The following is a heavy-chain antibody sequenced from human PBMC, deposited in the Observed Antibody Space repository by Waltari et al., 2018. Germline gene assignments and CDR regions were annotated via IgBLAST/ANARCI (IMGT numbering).Heavy chain of an antibody. CDR1: GFTFSLHD. CDR3: IKGGTSFDW. V-gene: IGHV3-30*02. D-gene: IGHD1-26*01. CDR2: IRNDGGNA. J-gene: IGHJ4*02. Sequence: QVQVVDSGGGVVQPGGSLMLSCAASGFTFSLHDMQWVRQAPGKGLEWVAFIRNDGGNAYYADSAKGRFTISRDNSKNMVYLQMNSLRPEDTAMYFCIKGGTSFDWWGQGTLVTVSS.